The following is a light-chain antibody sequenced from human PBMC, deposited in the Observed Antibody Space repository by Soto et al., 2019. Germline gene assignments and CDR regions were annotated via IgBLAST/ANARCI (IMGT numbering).Light chain of an antibody. V-gene: IGKV3-11*01. J-gene: IGKJ5*01. CDR1: QSVSSY. Sequence: EIVLTQSPAALSLYTEERATLSCRASQSVSSYLAWYQQRPGQAPKLLIFDTSNRATDIPARFSGSGSGTDFTLTISGLEPEDFAVYYCQQRTNMPPITFGQVARLEI. CDR3: QQRTNMPPIT. CDR2: DTS.